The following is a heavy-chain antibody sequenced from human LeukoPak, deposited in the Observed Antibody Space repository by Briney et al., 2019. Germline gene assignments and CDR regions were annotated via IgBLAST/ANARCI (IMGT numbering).Heavy chain of an antibody. V-gene: IGHV4-39*01. CDR3: AKNDRGRPADY. CDR1: GGSISSGLYY. D-gene: IGHD1-26*01. J-gene: IGHJ4*02. CDR2: MHYSGST. Sequence: PSETLSLTCSVSGGSISSGLYYWSWIRQPPGKGLEWIVSMHYSGSTYYNPSLKSRVTISVDTSKNQYSLRPLSVTAADTSVYYCAKNDRGRPADYWGQGTLVTVSS.